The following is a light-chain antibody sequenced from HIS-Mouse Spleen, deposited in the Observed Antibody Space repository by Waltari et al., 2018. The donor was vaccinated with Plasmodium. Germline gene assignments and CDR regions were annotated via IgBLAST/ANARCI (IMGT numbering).Light chain of an antibody. CDR1: VLAKKY. V-gene: IGLV3-27*01. J-gene: IGLJ3*02. Sequence: SYELTQPSSVSVSPGQTARLPCSGAVLAKKYARWFQQKPGQAPVLVIYKDSERPSGIPERFSGSSSGTTVTLTISGAQVEDEADYYCYSAADNNRVFGGGTKLTVL. CDR2: KDS. CDR3: YSAADNNRV.